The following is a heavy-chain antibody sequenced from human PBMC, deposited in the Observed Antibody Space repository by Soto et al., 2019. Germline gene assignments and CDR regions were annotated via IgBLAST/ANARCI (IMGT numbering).Heavy chain of an antibody. CDR1: GGSISSYY. V-gene: IGHV4-59*01. CDR2: IYYSGST. CDR3: AREGDTAMVLGPFDY. Sequence: QVQLQESGPGLVKPSETLSLTCTVSGGSISSYYWSWIRQPPGKGLEWIGYIYYSGSTNYNPSPKGRVTRSVDTSKNHFSLKLSSVTAADTAVYYCAREGDTAMVLGPFDYWGQGTLVTGSS. J-gene: IGHJ4*02. D-gene: IGHD5-18*01.